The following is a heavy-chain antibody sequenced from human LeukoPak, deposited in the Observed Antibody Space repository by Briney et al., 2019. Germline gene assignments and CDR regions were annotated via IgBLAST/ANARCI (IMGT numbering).Heavy chain of an antibody. Sequence: PSETLSLTCTVSGGSISSYYWSWIRQPPGKGLEWIGEINHSGSTNYNPSLKSRVTISVDTSKNQFSLKLSSVTAADTAVYYCARHVRGGSYFNYWGQGTLVTVSS. CDR3: ARHVRGGSYFNY. CDR1: GGSISSYY. V-gene: IGHV4-34*01. CDR2: INHSGST. J-gene: IGHJ4*02. D-gene: IGHD3-16*01.